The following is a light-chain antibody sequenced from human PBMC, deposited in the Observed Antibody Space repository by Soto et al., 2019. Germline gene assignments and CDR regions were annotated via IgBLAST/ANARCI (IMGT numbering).Light chain of an antibody. CDR2: GNN. CDR3: KSYDSSLSGSV. CDR1: IANIGAAYN. V-gene: IGLV1-40*01. J-gene: IGLJ1*01. Sequence: QALLTQAPSVSGARGQRFTISCTGSIANIGAAYNVDWYQQLPGTAPKLLIYGNNNRPSGVPARFSGSKSGTSASLAIAGLQAEDEGDYYCKSYDSSLSGSVFGTGTKVTVL.